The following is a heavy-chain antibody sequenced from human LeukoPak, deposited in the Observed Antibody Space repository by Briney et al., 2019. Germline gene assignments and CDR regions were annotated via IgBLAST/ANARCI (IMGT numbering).Heavy chain of an antibody. V-gene: IGHV3-33*01. J-gene: IGHJ4*02. CDR1: GFTFSTYG. D-gene: IGHD6-19*01. CDR2: IWYDGSNK. Sequence: GRSLRLSCAASGFTFSTYGMHWVRQAPGKGLEWVAVIWYDGSNKYYADSVKGRFTISRDNSTNTLYLEMNGLRAEDTAVYYCARGIRWLVRYYFDYWGQGTLVTVSS. CDR3: ARGIRWLVRYYFDY.